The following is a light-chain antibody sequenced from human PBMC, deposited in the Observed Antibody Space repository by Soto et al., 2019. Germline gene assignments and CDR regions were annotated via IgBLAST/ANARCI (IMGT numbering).Light chain of an antibody. CDR1: SSDVCGYNY. V-gene: IGLV2-14*01. Sequence: QSVLTQPASVSGSPGQSITISCTGTSSDVCGYNYVSWYQQHPGKAPKLMIYDVSNRPSGVSNRFSGSKSGNTASLTISWLQAEDEADYYCSSYTSSSTYVFGTGTKVTV. J-gene: IGLJ1*01. CDR2: DVS. CDR3: SSYTSSSTYV.